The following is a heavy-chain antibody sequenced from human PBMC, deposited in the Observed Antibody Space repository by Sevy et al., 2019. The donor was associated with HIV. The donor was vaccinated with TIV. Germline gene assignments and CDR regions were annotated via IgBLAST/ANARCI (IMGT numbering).Heavy chain of an antibody. Sequence: GGSLRLSCAASGFNFDDYAMHWVRQAPGKGLEWVSGITWHSYNIGYADSVKGRFTISRDNAKNSLYLQMNSLRTEDTAWYYCSRSRASYYGMDVWGQGTTVTVSS. D-gene: IGHD6-6*01. J-gene: IGHJ6*02. CDR1: GFNFDDYA. V-gene: IGHV3-9*01. CDR3: SRSRASYYGMDV. CDR2: ITWHSYNI.